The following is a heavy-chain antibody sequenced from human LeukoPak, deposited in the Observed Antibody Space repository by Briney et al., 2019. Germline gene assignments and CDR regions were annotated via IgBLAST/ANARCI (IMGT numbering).Heavy chain of an antibody. CDR3: ARQGGGYYYDSSGYYWKGFDY. CDR1: GGSIGSSSYY. V-gene: IGHV4-39*01. Sequence: SETLSLTCTVSGGSIGSSSYYWGWIRQPPGKGLEWIGSIYYSGSTYYNPSLKSRVTISVDTSKNQFSLKLSSVTAADTAVYYCARQGGGYYYDSSGYYWKGFDYWGQGTLVTVSS. J-gene: IGHJ4*02. CDR2: IYYSGST. D-gene: IGHD3-22*01.